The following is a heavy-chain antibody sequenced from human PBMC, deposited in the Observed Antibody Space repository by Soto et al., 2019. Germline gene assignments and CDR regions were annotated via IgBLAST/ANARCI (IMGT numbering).Heavy chain of an antibody. CDR3: GKGRGGRILDWFDP. V-gene: IGHV3-23*01. D-gene: IGHD2-21*01. CDR2: VTGSGGGT. CDR1: GFTFSGFC. Sequence: EVRLLESGGGLVQPGGSLRLSCAASGFTFSGFCMAWVRQAPGKGLEWVATVTGSGGGTYYADSVKGRFSISRDNSKNTVHRQSVRRGPAAAAGYFWGKGRGGRILDWFDPWGQGIMVTVSS. J-gene: IGHJ5*02.